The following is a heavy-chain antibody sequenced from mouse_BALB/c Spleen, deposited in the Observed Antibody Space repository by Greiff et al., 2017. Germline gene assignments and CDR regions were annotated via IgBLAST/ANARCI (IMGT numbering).Heavy chain of an antibody. D-gene: IGHD1-3*01. V-gene: IGHV1S22*01. J-gene: IGHJ2*01. CDR2: IYPGSGST. Sequence: LQQPGSELVRPGASVKLSCKASGYTFTSYWMHWVKQRHGQGLEWIGNIYPGSGSTNYDEKFKSKGTLTVDKSSSTAYMQLKSLTSEDSAVYYCARGSYYFDYWGQGTTLTVSS. CDR3: ARGSYYFDY. CDR1: GYTFTSYW.